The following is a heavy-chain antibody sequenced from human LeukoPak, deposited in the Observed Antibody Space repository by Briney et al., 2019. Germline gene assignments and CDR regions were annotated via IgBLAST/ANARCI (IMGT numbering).Heavy chain of an antibody. CDR2: IQYSGST. CDR3: ARHYRSPNMIVLSLFDY. CDR1: GGSISSYY. V-gene: IGHV4-59*01. D-gene: IGHD3-22*01. Sequence: SETLSLTCTVSGGSISSYYWSWIRRPPGKGLEWIGYIQYSGSTNYNPSLKSRVTISVDTSKNQVSLNLSSVTAADTAVYYCARHYRSPNMIVLSLFDYWGQGTLVTVSS. J-gene: IGHJ4*02.